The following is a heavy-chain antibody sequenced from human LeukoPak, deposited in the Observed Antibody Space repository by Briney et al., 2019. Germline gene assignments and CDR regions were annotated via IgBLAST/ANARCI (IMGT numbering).Heavy chain of an antibody. CDR1: GYTFTGYY. V-gene: IGHV1-2*02. CDR2: INPNSGGT. D-gene: IGHD3-10*01. Sequence: ASVTVSCKASGYTFTGYYMHWVRQAPGQGLEWMGWINPNSGGTNYAQKFQGRVTMTRDTSSSTAYMELSRLRSDDTAVYYCARDHSYYDSGSYSNVDYWGQGTLVTVSS. J-gene: IGHJ4*02. CDR3: ARDHSYYDSGSYSNVDY.